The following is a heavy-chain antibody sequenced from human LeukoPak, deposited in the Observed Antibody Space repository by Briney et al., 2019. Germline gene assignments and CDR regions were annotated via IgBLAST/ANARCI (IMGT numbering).Heavy chain of an antibody. CDR3: ARLRRNSDRSDFFYYYDH. J-gene: IGHJ4*02. Sequence: PGGSVRLSCAASGFTFSDYSMDWVRQAPGKGLEWVASVNTVSSYIYYADSMRGRFTISRDNAKNSLFLQMNSLRAEDTAVYYCARLRRNSDRSDFFYYYDHWGQGTLVTVSS. V-gene: IGHV3-21*01. D-gene: IGHD3-22*01. CDR2: VNTVSSYI. CDR1: GFTFSDYS.